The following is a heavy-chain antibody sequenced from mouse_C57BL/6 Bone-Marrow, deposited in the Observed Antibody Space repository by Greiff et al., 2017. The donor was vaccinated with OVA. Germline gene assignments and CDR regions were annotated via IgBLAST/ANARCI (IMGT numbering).Heavy chain of an antibody. CDR3: ARDYYGSSYGFAY. J-gene: IGHJ3*01. CDR2: IDPSDSYT. CDR1: GYTFTSYW. V-gene: IGHV1-59*01. D-gene: IGHD1-1*01. Sequence: QVQLQQPGAELVRPGTSVKLSCKASGYTFTSYWMHWVKQRPGQGLEWIGVIDPSDSYTNYNQKFKGKATLTVDTSSSTAYMQLSSLTSADSAVYYCARDYYGSSYGFAYWGQGTLVTVSA.